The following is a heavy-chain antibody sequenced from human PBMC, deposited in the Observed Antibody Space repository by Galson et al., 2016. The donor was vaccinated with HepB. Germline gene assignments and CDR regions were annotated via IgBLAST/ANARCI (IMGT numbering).Heavy chain of an antibody. CDR3: AREGLFCNTATCCYLYNMDV. Sequence: SLRLSCAASGLTFNKYGMHWVRQAPGKGLEWVAVIWFDGSYKFYADSVKGRFTTSRDNSKNTVYLQMNSLRAADTAVYYCAREGLFCNTATCCYLYNMDVWGQGTTVTVSS. J-gene: IGHJ6*03. D-gene: IGHD2-2*01. CDR2: IWFDGSYK. V-gene: IGHV3-33*01. CDR1: GLTFNKYG.